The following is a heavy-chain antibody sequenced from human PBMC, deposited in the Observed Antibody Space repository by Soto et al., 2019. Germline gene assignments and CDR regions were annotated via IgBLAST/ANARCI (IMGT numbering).Heavy chain of an antibody. CDR2: ISYDGSNK. CDR3: ARGPMYSSSLDINFDY. Sequence: GGSLRLSCAASGFTFSSYAMHWVRQAPGKGLEWVAVISYDGSNKYYADSVKGRFTISRDNSKNTLYLQMNSLRAEDTAVYYCARGPMYSSSLDINFDYWGQGTLVTVSS. CDR1: GFTFSSYA. D-gene: IGHD6-13*01. V-gene: IGHV3-30-3*01. J-gene: IGHJ4*02.